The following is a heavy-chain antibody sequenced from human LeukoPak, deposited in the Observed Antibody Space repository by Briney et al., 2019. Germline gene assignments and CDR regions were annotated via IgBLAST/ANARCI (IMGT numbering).Heavy chain of an antibody. CDR3: AKGLRLTMIVVAYDY. J-gene: IGHJ4*02. CDR2: IKQDGSEK. CDR1: GFTFSSYW. D-gene: IGHD3-22*01. V-gene: IGHV3-7*01. Sequence: GGSLRLSCAASGFTFSSYWMSWVRQAPGKGLEWVANIKQDGSEKYYVDSVKGRFTISRDNAKNSLYLQMNSLRAEDTAVYYCAKGLRLTMIVVAYDYWGQGTLVTVSS.